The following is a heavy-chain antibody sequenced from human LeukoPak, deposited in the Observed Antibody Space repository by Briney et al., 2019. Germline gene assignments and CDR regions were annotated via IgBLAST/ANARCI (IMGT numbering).Heavy chain of an antibody. D-gene: IGHD6-13*01. Sequence: GGSLRLCCATSGFTFSSYAMSWVRQAPGQGLEWVSTISGSGDSTDYADSVKGPFTISRDNSRNTLYLQMNSLRAEDTAVYYCAKNGRPIAAAGLDYWGQGALVTVSS. V-gene: IGHV3-23*01. CDR1: GFTFSSYA. CDR3: AKNGRPIAAAGLDY. J-gene: IGHJ4*02. CDR2: ISGSGDST.